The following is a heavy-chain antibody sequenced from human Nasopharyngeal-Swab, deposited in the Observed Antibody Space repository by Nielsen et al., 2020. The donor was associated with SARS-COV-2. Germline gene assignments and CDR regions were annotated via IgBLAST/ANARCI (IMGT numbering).Heavy chain of an antibody. V-gene: IGHV5-51*01. CDR2: IYAGDSDT. CDR3: ATSPLVGRTGGFFDY. J-gene: IGHJ4*02. Sequence: GESLKISCKGSGFSFTSYWIGWVRQMPGKGLEWMGTIYAGDSDTYYSPSFQGQVTISADKSTATAYLQWSSLKASDTAMYYCATSPLVGRTGGFFDYWGQGTLVTVSS. CDR1: GFSFTSYW. D-gene: IGHD1-26*01.